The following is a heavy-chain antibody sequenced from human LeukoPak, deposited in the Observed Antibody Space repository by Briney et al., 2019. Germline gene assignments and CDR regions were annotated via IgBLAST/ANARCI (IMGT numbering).Heavy chain of an antibody. J-gene: IGHJ4*02. CDR2: IWYGGSNR. V-gene: IGHV3-30*02. Sequence: PGGSLRLSCAASGFTFSNYGMHWVRQAPGKGLEWVAFIWYGGSNRYYADSVKGRFTISRDNSENTLFLQMSSLRNEDTAVYYCAKDPLGFCTRATCRYLDSWGQGTLVTVSS. D-gene: IGHD2-8*01. CDR3: AKDPLGFCTRATCRYLDS. CDR1: GFTFSNYG.